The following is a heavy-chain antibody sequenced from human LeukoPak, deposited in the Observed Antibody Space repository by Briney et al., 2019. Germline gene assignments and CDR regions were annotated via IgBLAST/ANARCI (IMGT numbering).Heavy chain of an antibody. CDR2: ISYDGSNK. CDR1: GFTFSSYG. V-gene: IGHV3-30*18. Sequence: PGGSLRLSCAASGFTFSSYGMHWVRQAPGKGLEWVAVISYDGSNKYYADSVKGRFTISRDNSKNTLYLQMNSLRAEDTAVYYCAKGSIVVVPAAGFDYWGQGTLVTVSS. D-gene: IGHD2-2*01. J-gene: IGHJ4*02. CDR3: AKGSIVVVPAAGFDY.